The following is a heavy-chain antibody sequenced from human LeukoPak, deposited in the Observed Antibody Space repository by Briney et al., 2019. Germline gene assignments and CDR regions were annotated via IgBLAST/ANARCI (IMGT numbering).Heavy chain of an antibody. CDR3: ARDVRDLCSSTSCSYYYYYYMDV. V-gene: IGHV4-59*12. CDR2: IYYSGST. CDR1: GGSISSYY. Sequence: SETLSLTCTASGGSISSYYWSWIRQPPGKGLEWIGYIYYSGSTNYNPSLKSRVTISVDTSKNQFSLKLSSVTAADTAVYYCARDVRDLCSSTSCSYYYYYYMDVWGKGTTVTVSS. D-gene: IGHD2-2*01. J-gene: IGHJ6*03.